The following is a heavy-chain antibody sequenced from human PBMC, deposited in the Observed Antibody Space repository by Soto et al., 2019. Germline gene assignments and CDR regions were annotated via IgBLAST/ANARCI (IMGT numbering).Heavy chain of an antibody. V-gene: IGHV4-59*08. CDR1: GGSISSYY. CDR2: VYYTGST. CDR3: ARTVLGPDLLADSFVDCYYYTDV. Sequence: TLSLTCTVSGGSISSYYWSWIRQPPGKGLEWIGYVYYTGSTSYNPSLKRRVTFSADSSRGQFSLRLNSVTAADTAVYYCARTVLGPDLLADSFVDCYYYTDVWGQGTTVTVSS. D-gene: IGHD3-9*01. J-gene: IGHJ6*03.